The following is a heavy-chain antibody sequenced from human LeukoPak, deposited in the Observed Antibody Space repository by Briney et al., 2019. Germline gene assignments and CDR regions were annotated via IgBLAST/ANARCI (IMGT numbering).Heavy chain of an antibody. J-gene: IGHJ4*02. V-gene: IGHV3-30-3*02. CDR1: EFIFSSYT. Sequence: GRSLRLSCAASEFIFSSYTMHWVRQVPGKGLEWVAIISYDGSNKYYADSVKGRFTISRDNSKNTLYLQMNSLRTEDTAVYYCAKKSHCSGGSCYSEDWGQGTLVTVSS. D-gene: IGHD2-15*01. CDR2: ISYDGSNK. CDR3: AKKSHCSGGSCYSED.